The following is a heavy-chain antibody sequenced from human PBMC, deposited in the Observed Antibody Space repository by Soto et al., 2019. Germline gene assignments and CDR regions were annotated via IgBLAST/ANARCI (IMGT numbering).Heavy chain of an antibody. CDR1: GGTFSSYA. D-gene: IGHD6-13*01. V-gene: IGHV1-69*13. J-gene: IGHJ4*02. Sequence: SVKVSCKASGGTFSSYAISWVRQAPGQGLEWMGGIIPIFGTANYAQKFQGRVTITADESTSTAYMELSSLRSEDTAVYYCAKSQQQLVGGDFDYWGQGTQVTSPQ. CDR3: AKSQQQLVGGDFDY. CDR2: IIPIFGTA.